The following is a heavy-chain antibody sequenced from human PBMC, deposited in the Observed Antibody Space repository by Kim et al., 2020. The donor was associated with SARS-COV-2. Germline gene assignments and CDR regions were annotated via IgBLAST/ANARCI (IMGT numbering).Heavy chain of an antibody. CDR3: ARSDVVRGVYYFDY. Sequence: AHGLTGRFVFSLDTSVSTAYLQISSLKAEDTAVYYCARSDVVRGVYYFDYWGQGTLVTVSS. V-gene: IGHV7-4-1*02. J-gene: IGHJ4*02. D-gene: IGHD3-10*01.